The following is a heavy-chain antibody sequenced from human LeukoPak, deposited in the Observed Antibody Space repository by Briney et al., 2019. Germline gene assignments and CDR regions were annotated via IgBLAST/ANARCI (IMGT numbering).Heavy chain of an antibody. D-gene: IGHD3-10*01. J-gene: IGHJ6*03. CDR2: IYYSGST. CDR3: ARKVISYYGSGSYSYYYYYYMDV. Sequence: SETLSLTCTVSGGSISSSSYYWGWIRQPPGKGLEWIGSIYYSGSTYYNPSLKSRVTISVDTSKNQFSLKLSSVTAADTAVYYCARKVISYYGSGSYSYYYYYYMDVWGKGTTVTISS. V-gene: IGHV4-39*01. CDR1: GGSISSSSYY.